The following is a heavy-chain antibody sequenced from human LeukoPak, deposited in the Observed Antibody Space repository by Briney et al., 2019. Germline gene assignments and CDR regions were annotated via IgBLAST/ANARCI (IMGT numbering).Heavy chain of an antibody. J-gene: IGHJ4*02. D-gene: IGHD2-2*01. CDR1: GFTFSSYA. CDR3: ANLYCSSTSCLY. CDR2: ISGSGGST. V-gene: IGHV3-23*01. Sequence: PGASLRLSCAASGFTFSSYAMSWVRQAPGKGLEWVSAISGSGGSTYYADSVKGRFTISRDNSKNTLYLQISRRRAEDTAVYYCANLYCSSTSCLYWGQGTLVTVSS.